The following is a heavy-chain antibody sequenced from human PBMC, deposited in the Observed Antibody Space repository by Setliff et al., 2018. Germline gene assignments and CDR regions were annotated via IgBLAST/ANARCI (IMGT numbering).Heavy chain of an antibody. D-gene: IGHD6-6*01. CDR2: IIPIFGTA. V-gene: IGHV1-18*04. J-gene: IGHJ4*02. CDR3: ARGSSSGYYFDY. Sequence: ASVKVSCKASGYTFTGYYMHWVRQAPGQGLEWMGGIIPIFGTANYAQKLQGRVTMTTDTSTSTAYMELRSLRSDDTAVYYCARGSSSGYYFDYWGQGTLVTVS. CDR1: GYTFTGYY.